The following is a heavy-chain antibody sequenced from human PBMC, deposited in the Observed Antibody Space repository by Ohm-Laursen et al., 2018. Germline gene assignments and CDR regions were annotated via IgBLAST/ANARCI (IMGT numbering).Heavy chain of an antibody. CDR1: GFIVSSND. V-gene: IGHV3-23*01. CDR2: ISGSGGST. J-gene: IGHJ4*02. CDR3: AKDLNSYYYGSGSYWD. Sequence: GSLRLSCTASGFIVSSNDMSWVRQAPGKGLEWVSAISGSGGSTYYADSVKGRFTISRDNSKNTLYLQMNSLRAEDTAVYYCAKDLNSYYYGSGSYWDWGQGTLVTVSS. D-gene: IGHD3-10*01.